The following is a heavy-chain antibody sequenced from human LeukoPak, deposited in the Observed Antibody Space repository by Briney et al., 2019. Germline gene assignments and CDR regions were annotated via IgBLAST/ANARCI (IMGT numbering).Heavy chain of an antibody. J-gene: IGHJ4*02. Sequence: PGGSLRLSCAASGFTFSSYVMSWVRQSPGKGLEWVSTISGSGDSTYFADSVKGRFTISRDNSENTLYLQMNSLRAEDTAVYYCAKDGPTTITVDYWGQGTLVTVSS. D-gene: IGHD4-11*01. CDR1: GFTFSSYV. V-gene: IGHV3-23*01. CDR2: ISGSGDST. CDR3: AKDGPTTITVDY.